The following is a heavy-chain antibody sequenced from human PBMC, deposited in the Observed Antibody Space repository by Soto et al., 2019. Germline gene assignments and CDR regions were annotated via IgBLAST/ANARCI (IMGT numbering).Heavy chain of an antibody. J-gene: IGHJ4*01. CDR1: VFSVDTTYC. CDR2: INPNSRDT. D-gene: IGHD2-15*01. Sequence: GASVKVSCKASVFSVDTTYCIHWVRRAPGQGLEWMGSINPNSRDTNYAQNFQGRVTMTRDTSISTAYMEVSSLTSDDTAVYYCGSPRSGPSPDVGHWGHGTVVTVSS. CDR3: GSPRSGPSPDVGH. V-gene: IGHV1-2*02.